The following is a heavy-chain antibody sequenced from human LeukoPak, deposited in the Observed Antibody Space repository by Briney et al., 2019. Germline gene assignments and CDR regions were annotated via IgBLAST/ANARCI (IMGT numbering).Heavy chain of an antibody. D-gene: IGHD3-22*01. CDR3: ARDTTYYYDSSGYQRYDY. CDR2: ISGSGGST. J-gene: IGHJ4*02. Sequence: GGSLRLSCAASGFTSSSYAMSWVRQAPGKGLEWVSAISGSGGSTYYADSVKGRFTISRDNSKNTLYLQMNSLRAEDTAVYYCARDTTYYYDSSGYQRYDYWGQGTLVTVSS. V-gene: IGHV3-23*01. CDR1: GFTSSSYA.